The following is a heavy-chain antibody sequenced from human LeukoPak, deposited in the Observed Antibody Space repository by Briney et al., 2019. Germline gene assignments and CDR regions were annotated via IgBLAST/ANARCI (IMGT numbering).Heavy chain of an antibody. Sequence: KPSETLSLTCAVYGGSFSGYYWSWIRQPPGKGLEWIGEINHSGSTNYNPSLKSRVTISVDTSKNQFSLKLSSVTAADTAVYYCALRQDWRDPFDYWGQGTLVTVSS. D-gene: IGHD2-21*01. CDR2: INHSGST. CDR3: ALRQDWRDPFDY. CDR1: GGSFSGYY. V-gene: IGHV4-34*01. J-gene: IGHJ4*02.